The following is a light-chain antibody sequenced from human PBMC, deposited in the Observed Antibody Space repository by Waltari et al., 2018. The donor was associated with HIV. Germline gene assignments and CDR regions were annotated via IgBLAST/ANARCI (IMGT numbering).Light chain of an antibody. CDR2: GSS. Sequence: DIQMTQSPSSLSASVGDRVTITCRASQNIRSYLNWYQQKPGHAPNLLIYGSSTLQSGVPSRFSGSGSGTDFTLTISSLQPEDFANYYCQETYSNKFTFGPGTKVDVK. CDR1: QNIRSY. V-gene: IGKV1-39*01. CDR3: QETYSNKFT. J-gene: IGKJ3*01.